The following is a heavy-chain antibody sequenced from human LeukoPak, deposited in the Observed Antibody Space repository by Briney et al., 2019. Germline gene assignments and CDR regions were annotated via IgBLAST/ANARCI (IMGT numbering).Heavy chain of an antibody. V-gene: IGHV4-34*01. J-gene: IGHJ4*02. CDR1: GGSFSGYY. CDR3: ARGGAITLTYYYDSSGHDFDY. D-gene: IGHD3-22*01. Sequence: SETLSLTCAVYGGSFSGYYWSWIRQPPGKGLEWIGEINHSGSTNYNPSLKSRVTISVDTSKNQFSLKLCSVTAADTAVYYCARGGAITLTYYYDSSGHDFDYWGQGTLVTVSS. CDR2: INHSGST.